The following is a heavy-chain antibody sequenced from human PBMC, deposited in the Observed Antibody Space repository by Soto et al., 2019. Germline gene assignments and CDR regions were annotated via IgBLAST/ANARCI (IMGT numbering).Heavy chain of an antibody. J-gene: IGHJ4*02. V-gene: IGHV3-9*01. Sequence: EVQLVESGGGLVQPGRSLRLSCAASGFTFDDYAMHWVRQAPGKGLEWVSGISWNSGKIGYADSVKGRFTISRDNANNSLYLQMNSLRPEDTAFYYCAKEIVGAINYWGQGTWSPSPQ. D-gene: IGHD1-26*01. CDR2: ISWNSGKI. CDR1: GFTFDDYA. CDR3: AKEIVGAINY.